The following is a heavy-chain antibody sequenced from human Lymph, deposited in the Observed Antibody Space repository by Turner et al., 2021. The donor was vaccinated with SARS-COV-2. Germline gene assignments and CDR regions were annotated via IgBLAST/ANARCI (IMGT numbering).Heavy chain of an antibody. D-gene: IGHD2-21*02. CDR1: GGSMNSNS. Sequence: QVQLQESGPRLVTPLETLYLTCTVTGGSMNSNSWSWIRQPPGKRLKWIGYIYYRGSTNYNPALESRVTISVDTSRNQFSLNLTSVTAADTAIYYCARETVNNGVDPWGQGTLVTVSS. J-gene: IGHJ5*02. CDR3: ARETVNNGVDP. V-gene: IGHV4-59*01. CDR2: IYYRGST.